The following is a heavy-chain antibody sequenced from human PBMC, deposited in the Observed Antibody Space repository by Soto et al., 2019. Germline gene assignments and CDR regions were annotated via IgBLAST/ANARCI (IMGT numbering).Heavy chain of an antibody. CDR3: AAAPRY. CDR2: IYDSGST. V-gene: IGHV4-59*01. D-gene: IGHD2-15*01. J-gene: IGHJ4*02. Sequence: PSETLSLTSTVSGDSISSNDWSWIRQPPGKGLEWIGYIYDSGSTNYNPSLKSRVTISVDTSKNQFSLRLTSVTAADTAVYYCAAAPRYWGQGTLVTVSS. CDR1: GDSISSND.